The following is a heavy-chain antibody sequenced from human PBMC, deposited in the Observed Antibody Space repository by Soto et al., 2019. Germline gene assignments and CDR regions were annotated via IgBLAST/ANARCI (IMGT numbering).Heavy chain of an antibody. Sequence: DSLTISCKGSGYSFTSYWISLVRQMPGKGLEWMGRIDPSDSYTNYSPSFQGHVTISADKSISTAYLQWSSLKASDTAMYYCAGTTVTENYYYGMDVWGQGTTVTVSS. CDR1: GYSFTSYW. J-gene: IGHJ6*02. CDR2: IDPSDSYT. V-gene: IGHV5-10-1*01. CDR3: AGTTVTENYYYGMDV. D-gene: IGHD4-4*01.